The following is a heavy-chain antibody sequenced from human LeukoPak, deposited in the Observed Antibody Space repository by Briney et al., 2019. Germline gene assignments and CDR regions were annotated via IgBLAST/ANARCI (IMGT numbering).Heavy chain of an antibody. CDR3: ARDLEIGSSSYYFDY. D-gene: IGHD3-3*01. J-gene: IGHJ4*02. V-gene: IGHV3-33*01. CDR1: GFTFSTYG. Sequence: GGSLRLSCAASGFTFSTYGMHWVRQAPGKGLEWVAIIWNDGSNKYYADSVRGRFTISRDNFKNTLYLQMNSLRAEDTAVYYCARDLEIGSSSYYFDYWGQGTLVTVSS. CDR2: IWNDGSNK.